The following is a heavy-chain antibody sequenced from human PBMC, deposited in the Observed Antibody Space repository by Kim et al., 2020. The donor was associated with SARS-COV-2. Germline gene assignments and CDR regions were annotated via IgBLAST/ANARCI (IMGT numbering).Heavy chain of an antibody. CDR1: GGYITGYS. CDR3: ARDWAFYV. V-gene: IGHV4-59*13. CDR2: VYYNGTT. J-gene: IGHJ3*01. Sequence: SETLSLTCTVSGGYITGYSWSWIRQSPGKGLEWIGYVYYNGTTNYNPSLKNRVTMSVDTSNNHFSLRLNSVTAADTAAYYCARDWAFYVWGQGTVVTVSS.